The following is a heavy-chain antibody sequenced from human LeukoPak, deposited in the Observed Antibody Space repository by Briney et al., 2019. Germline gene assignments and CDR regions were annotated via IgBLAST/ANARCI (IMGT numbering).Heavy chain of an antibody. D-gene: IGHD1-26*01. J-gene: IGHJ3*02. CDR2: TWYDGSYK. V-gene: IGHV3-33*01. CDR3: ARQFDGSHPNAFDI. Sequence: GGSLRLFCAASGFTFSTYGMHWVRQAPGKGLEWVAVTWYDGSYKYYGDSVKGRFTISRDNSKNTLYLQMASLRVEDTAVYYCARQFDGSHPNAFDIWGQGTMVTVSS. CDR1: GFTFSTYG.